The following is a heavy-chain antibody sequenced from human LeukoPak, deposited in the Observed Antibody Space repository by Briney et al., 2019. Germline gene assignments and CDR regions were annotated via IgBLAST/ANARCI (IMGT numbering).Heavy chain of an antibody. CDR3: AVAGTSNFDY. CDR2: MNPNSGNT. D-gene: IGHD6-19*01. J-gene: IGHJ4*02. Sequence: ASVKVSCKASGYTFTRYDINWLRQATGQGLEWMGWMNPNSGNTGYAQKFQGRVTITRNTSISTAYMELSSLRSEDTAVYYCAVAGTSNFDYWGQGTLVTVSS. V-gene: IGHV1-8*03. CDR1: GYTFTRYD.